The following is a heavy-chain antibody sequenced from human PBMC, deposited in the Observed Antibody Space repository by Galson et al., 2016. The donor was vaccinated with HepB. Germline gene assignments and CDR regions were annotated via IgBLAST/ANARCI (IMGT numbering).Heavy chain of an antibody. V-gene: IGHV4/OR15-8*01. CDR3: TRGTLGTTASMAFDY. D-gene: IGHD1-26*01. CDR2: IYQTGTA. Sequence: SETLSLTCVVSGASFTDNSWRSWVRQSPGTGLEWIGEIYQTGTAHYNPSFTSRATISVDKSKNQISLRLNSVTASDTAVYYCTRGTLGTTASMAFDYWGQGTLVSVSS. J-gene: IGHJ4*02. CDR1: GASFTDNSW.